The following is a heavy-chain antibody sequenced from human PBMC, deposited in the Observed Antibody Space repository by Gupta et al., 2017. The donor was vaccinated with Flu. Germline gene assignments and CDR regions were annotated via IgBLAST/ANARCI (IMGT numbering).Heavy chain of an antibody. CDR1: GFTFSSYA. V-gene: IGHV3-23*01. J-gene: IGHJ4*02. D-gene: IGHD5-12*01. CDR3: AKDLLWSTTHSGYDSPPGAGNQEVFDY. CDR2: ISGSGGST. Sequence: EVQLLESGGGLVQPGGSLRLSCAASGFTFSSYAMSWVRQAPGKGLEWVSAISGSGGSTYYADSVKGRLTIYRDNAKNTLYLQMNSLRAEDTAVYYCAKDLLWSTTHSGYDSPPGAGNQEVFDYGGQGTLVTVSS.